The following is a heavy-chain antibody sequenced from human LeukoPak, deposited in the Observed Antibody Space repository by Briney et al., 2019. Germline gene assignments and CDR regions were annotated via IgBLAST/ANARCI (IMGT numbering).Heavy chain of an antibody. CDR3: ARHSQQLVLFDY. J-gene: IGHJ4*02. D-gene: IGHD6-13*01. CDR2: IYYSGST. CDR1: GGSISSSSYY. V-gene: IGHV4-39*01. Sequence: SETLSLTCTVSGGSISSSSYYWGWIRQPPGKGLEWIGSIYYSGSTYYNPSLKSRVTISVDTSKNQFSLKLSSVTAADTAVCYCARHSQQLVLFDYWGQGTLVTVSS.